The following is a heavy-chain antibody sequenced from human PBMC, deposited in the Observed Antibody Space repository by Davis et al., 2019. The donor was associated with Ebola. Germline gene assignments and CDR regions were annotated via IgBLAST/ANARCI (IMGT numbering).Heavy chain of an antibody. CDR3: ASLRRTITGMDDGFDI. Sequence: GESLKISCKVSGYRFTSYWIGWVRQMPGKGLEWMGIIYPGDSDTRYSPSLLGQVTISADKSISTAYLQWGSLKASDTAMYYCASLRRTITGMDDGFDIWGQGTMVTVSA. V-gene: IGHV5-51*01. CDR2: IYPGDSDT. D-gene: IGHD1-1*01. J-gene: IGHJ3*02. CDR1: GYRFTSYW.